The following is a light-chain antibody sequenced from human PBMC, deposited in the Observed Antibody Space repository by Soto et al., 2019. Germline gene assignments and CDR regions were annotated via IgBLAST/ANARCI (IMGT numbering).Light chain of an antibody. Sequence: SYELTQPPSVSVAPGKTARITCGGNNIGTKSVHWYQQKAGQAPVLVIYNDNYRPSGIPERFSGSKSGNTATLTISRVAAGDEADYYCQVWDSGSEHVIFGGGTKVTVL. J-gene: IGLJ2*01. CDR2: NDN. V-gene: IGLV3-21*04. CDR3: QVWDSGSEHVI. CDR1: NIGTKS.